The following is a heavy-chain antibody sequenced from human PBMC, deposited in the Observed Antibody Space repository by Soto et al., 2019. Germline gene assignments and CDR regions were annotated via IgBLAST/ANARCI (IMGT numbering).Heavy chain of an antibody. D-gene: IGHD3-10*01. CDR2: INHSGST. Sequence: SETLSLTXAVYGGSFSGYYWSWIRQPPGKGLERIGEINHSGSTNYNPSLKSRVTISVDTSKNQFSLKLSSVTAADTAVYYCARERSGFDRAYYYYYYYMDVWGKGTTVTVSS. CDR3: ARERSGFDRAYYYYYYYMDV. CDR1: GGSFSGYY. V-gene: IGHV4-34*01. J-gene: IGHJ6*03.